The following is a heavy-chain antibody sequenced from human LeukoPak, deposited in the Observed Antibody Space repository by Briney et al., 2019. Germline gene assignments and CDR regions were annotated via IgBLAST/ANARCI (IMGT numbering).Heavy chain of an antibody. CDR2: INHSGST. CDR1: GGSFSGYY. CDR3: ARSRRGAFDL. D-gene: IGHD1-26*01. V-gene: IGHV4-34*01. Sequence: SETLSLTCAVYGGSFSGYYWSWIRRPPGKGLEWIGEINHSGSTNYNPSLKSRVTISVDTSKNQFSLKLSSVTAADTTVYYCARSRRGAFDLWGRGTLVTVSS. J-gene: IGHJ2*01.